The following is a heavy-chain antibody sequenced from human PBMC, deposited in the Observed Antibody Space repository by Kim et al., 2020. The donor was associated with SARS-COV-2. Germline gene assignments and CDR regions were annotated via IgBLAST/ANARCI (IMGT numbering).Heavy chain of an antibody. V-gene: IGHV3-23*01. J-gene: IGHJ3*02. CDR1: GFTFSSYA. D-gene: IGHD6-19*01. CDR3: ARIDSSGWYDAFDI. Sequence: GGSLRLSCVVSGFTFSSYAMSWVRQAPGKGLEWVSLISGSGGSTYYADSVKGRFTISRDNSKNTLYLQMNSLRAEDTAVYYCARIDSSGWYDAFDIWGQGTMVTVSS. CDR2: ISGSGGST.